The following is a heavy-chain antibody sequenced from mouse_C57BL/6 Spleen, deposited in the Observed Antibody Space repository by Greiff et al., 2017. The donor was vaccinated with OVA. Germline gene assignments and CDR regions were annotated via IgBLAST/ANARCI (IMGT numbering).Heavy chain of an antibody. D-gene: IGHD1-1*01. CDR2: IDPSDSET. CDR3: ARLITTVVDTDFDY. J-gene: IGHJ2*01. CDR1: GYTFTSYW. Sequence: QVQLQQPGAELVRPGSSVKLSCKASGYTFTSYWMHWVKQRPIQGLEWIGNIDPSDSETHYNQKFKDKATLTVDKSSSTAYMQLSSLTSEDSAVYYCARLITTVVDTDFDYWGQGTTLTVSS. V-gene: IGHV1-52*01.